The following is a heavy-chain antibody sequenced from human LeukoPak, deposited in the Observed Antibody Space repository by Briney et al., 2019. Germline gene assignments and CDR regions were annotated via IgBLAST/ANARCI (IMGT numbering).Heavy chain of an antibody. D-gene: IGHD6-25*01. CDR3: ARSSGTGTFSY. CDR1: GGSISSSSYY. V-gene: IGHV4-39*02. CDR2: VYYGRSP. Sequence: SETLSLTCTVSGGSISSSSYYWAWIRQPPGKGLEWIGSVYYGRSPYFNPSLESRATISVDTSKNHFSLKMSSVTAADTAVYYCARSSGTGTFSYWGQGTLVTVSS. J-gene: IGHJ4*02.